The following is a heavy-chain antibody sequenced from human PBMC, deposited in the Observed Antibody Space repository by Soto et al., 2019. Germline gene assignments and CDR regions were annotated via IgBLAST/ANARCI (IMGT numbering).Heavy chain of an antibody. J-gene: IGHJ4*02. CDR3: ANRSSSSTFDY. V-gene: IGHV3-23*01. Sequence: HPGGSLRLSCAASGFTFSSYAMSWVRQAPGKGLEWVSVISGSDDSTYYADSVKGRFTISRDNSKNTLYLQMNSLRAEDTAVYYCANRSSSSTFDYWGQGTLVTVSS. D-gene: IGHD6-6*01. CDR1: GFTFSSYA. CDR2: ISGSDDST.